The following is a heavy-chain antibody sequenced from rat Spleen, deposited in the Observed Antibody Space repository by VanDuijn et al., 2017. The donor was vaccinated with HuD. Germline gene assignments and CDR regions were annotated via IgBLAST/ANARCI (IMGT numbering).Heavy chain of an antibody. CDR2: MSSSGRYI. D-gene: IGHD1-6*01. CDR3: ARHMYNEPLYVMDA. Sequence: EVLLVESGGGLVLPGRSLQLSCLASGFTFSDYGMNWIRQAPGKGLEWVASMSSSGRYIYYADTVKGRFTISRENAKNTLYLQMTSLRSEDTALYYCARHMYNEPLYVMDAWGQGASVTVSS. CDR1: GFTFSDYG. J-gene: IGHJ4*01. V-gene: IGHV5-34*01.